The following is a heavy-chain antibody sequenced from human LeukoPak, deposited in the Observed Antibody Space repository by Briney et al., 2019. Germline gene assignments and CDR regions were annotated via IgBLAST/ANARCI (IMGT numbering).Heavy chain of an antibody. CDR1: GGSISSYY. CDR3: ARGPTFYCSSTSRSLGWFDP. V-gene: IGHV4-59*01. D-gene: IGHD2-2*01. CDR2: IYYSGST. J-gene: IGHJ5*02. Sequence: SETLSLTCTVSGGSISSYYWSWIRQPPGKGLEWIGYIYYSGSTNYNPSLKSRVTISVDTSKNQFSLKLSSVTAADTAVYYCARGPTFYCSSTSRSLGWFDPWGQGTLVTVSS.